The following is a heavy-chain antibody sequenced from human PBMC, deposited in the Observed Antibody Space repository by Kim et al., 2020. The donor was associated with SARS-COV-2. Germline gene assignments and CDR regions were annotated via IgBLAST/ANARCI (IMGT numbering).Heavy chain of an antibody. V-gene: IGHV3-30*02. D-gene: IGHD6-13*01. Sequence: GRFTISRDNSKNTLYLQMNSLRAEDTAVYYCAKDRVYSSSWYYYYYGMDVWGQGTTVTVSS. J-gene: IGHJ6*02. CDR3: AKDRVYSSSWYYYYYGMDV.